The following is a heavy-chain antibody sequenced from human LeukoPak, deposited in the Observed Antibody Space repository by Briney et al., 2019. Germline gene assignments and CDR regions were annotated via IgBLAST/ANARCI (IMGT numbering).Heavy chain of an antibody. J-gene: IGHJ2*01. CDR1: GGSISSYY. V-gene: IGHV4-59*08. CDR3: ARLPTVAGTSGYFDL. D-gene: IGHD6-19*01. Sequence: PSETLSLTCTVSGGSISSYYWSWIRQPPGKGLEYIGYIYDSGSTNYNPSLKSRVTISLDTSKNQFSLNLNSVTAANTAVYYCARLPTVAGTSGYFDLWGRGTLVTVSS. CDR2: IYDSGST.